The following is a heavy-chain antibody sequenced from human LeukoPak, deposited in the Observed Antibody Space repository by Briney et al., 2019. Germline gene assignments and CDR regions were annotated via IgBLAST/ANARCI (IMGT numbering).Heavy chain of an antibody. V-gene: IGHV4-34*01. CDR1: GGSFSGYY. D-gene: IGHD1-7*01. Sequence: PSETLSLTCAVYGGSFSGYYWSWIRQSPGKGLEWIGEIDHDGRTNYNPSLKSRVTISADTSRNQFFLMVRSVTAADTAVYYCARGGITGTTCWFDPWGQGTQVTVSS. CDR3: ARGGITGTTCWFDP. CDR2: IDHDGRT. J-gene: IGHJ5*02.